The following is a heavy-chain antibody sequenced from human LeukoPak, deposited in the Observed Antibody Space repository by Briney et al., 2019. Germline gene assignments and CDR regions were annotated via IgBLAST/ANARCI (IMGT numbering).Heavy chain of an antibody. CDR1: GFTVSSIH. CDR3: ARGGRGSAAVVAPRSFDI. J-gene: IGHJ3*02. V-gene: IGHV3-53*01. D-gene: IGHD3-22*01. CDR2: TYTGGNS. Sequence: GGSLRLSCAASGFTVSSIHMVWVRQAPGKGLEWVSVTYTGGNSYYADSVKGRFIISRDISKNTLYRQMNSLRAEDSALYYCARGGRGSAAVVAPRSFDIWGQGTMVTVSS.